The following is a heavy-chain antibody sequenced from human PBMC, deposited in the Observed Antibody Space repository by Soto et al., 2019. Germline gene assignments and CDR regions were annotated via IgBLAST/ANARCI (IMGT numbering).Heavy chain of an antibody. CDR1: GFTFSSYW. J-gene: IGHJ5*02. CDR3: ARESSDFWSGYSNWFDP. V-gene: IGHV3-74*01. Sequence: GGSLRLSCAASGFTFSSYWMHWVRQAPGKGLVWVSRINSDGSSTSYADSVKGRFTISRDNAKNTLYLQMNSLRAEDTAVYYCARESSDFWSGYSNWFDPWGQGTLVTVSS. D-gene: IGHD3-3*01. CDR2: INSDGSST.